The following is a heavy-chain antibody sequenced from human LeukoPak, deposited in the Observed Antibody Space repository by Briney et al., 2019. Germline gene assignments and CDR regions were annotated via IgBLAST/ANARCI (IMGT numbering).Heavy chain of an antibody. Sequence: GGSLRLSCAASGLTLSNYRTTWVRQAPGKGLEWVANINQDGSEKNYVDSVKGRFTISRDNAKNSLYLEMNSLRAEDMGVYYCARDSRGYPYWGQGTLVTVSS. V-gene: IGHV3-7*05. CDR3: ARDSRGYPY. J-gene: IGHJ4*02. D-gene: IGHD3-22*01. CDR1: GLTLSNYR. CDR2: INQDGSEK.